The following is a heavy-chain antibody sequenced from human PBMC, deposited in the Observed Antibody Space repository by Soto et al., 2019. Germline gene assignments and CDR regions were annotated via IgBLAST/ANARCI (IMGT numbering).Heavy chain of an antibody. D-gene: IGHD6-25*01. Sequence: EVQLVESGGGLIQPGGSLRLSCAVSGFTVSNNYMSWVRQAPGKGLEGVSVIYSGGYTAYGDSVKGRFTISRDNSKTTLYLQIKGRGADDSACYSCTPQRGGGGYWGQGTLVTVSS. J-gene: IGHJ4*02. V-gene: IGHV3-53*01. CDR1: GFTVSNNY. CDR3: TPQRGGGGY. CDR2: IYSGGYT.